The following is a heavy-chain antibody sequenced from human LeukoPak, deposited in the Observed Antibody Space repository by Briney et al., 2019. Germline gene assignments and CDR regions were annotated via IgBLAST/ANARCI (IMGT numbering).Heavy chain of an antibody. CDR2: ISGRGDKT. V-gene: IGHV3-23*01. CDR3: AKGIQWELPLEY. Sequence: PGGSLRLSCAASGFTFRNYAMSWVRQAPGKGLEWVSVISGRGDKTYYAGSAKGRFTNSRDNSKNTLYLQMNSLRDVDTAIYYCAKGIQWELPLEYWGQGTLVTVSS. CDR1: GFTFRNYA. D-gene: IGHD1-26*01. J-gene: IGHJ4*02.